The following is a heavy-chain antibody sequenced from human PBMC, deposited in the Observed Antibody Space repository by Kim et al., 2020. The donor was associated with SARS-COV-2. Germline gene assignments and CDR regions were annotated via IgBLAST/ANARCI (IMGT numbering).Heavy chain of an antibody. V-gene: IGHV4-38-2*02. J-gene: IGHJ6*01. Sequence: SETLSLTCTVSGYSISSGYYWGWIRQPPGKGLEWIGSIYHSGSTYYNPSLKSRVTISVDTSKNQFSLKLSSVTAADTAVYYCARDQDQSNLKGPSYYYYG. CDR3: ARDQDQSNLKGPSYYYYG. CDR1: GYSISSGYY. CDR2: IYHSGST.